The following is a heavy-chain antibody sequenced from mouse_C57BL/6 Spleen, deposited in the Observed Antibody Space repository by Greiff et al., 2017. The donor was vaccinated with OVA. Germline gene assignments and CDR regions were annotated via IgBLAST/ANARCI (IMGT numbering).Heavy chain of an antibody. CDR1: GFNIKDYY. D-gene: IGHD2-3*01. J-gene: IGHJ3*01. CDR3: ASIYDGSLAWFAY. CDR2: IDPEDGET. V-gene: IGHV14-2*01. Sequence: VHVKQSGAELVKPGASVKLSCTASGFNIKDYYMHWVKQRTEQGLEWIGRIDPEDGETKYAPKFQGKATITADTSSNTAYLQLSSLTSEDTAVYYCASIYDGSLAWFAYWGQGTLVTVSA.